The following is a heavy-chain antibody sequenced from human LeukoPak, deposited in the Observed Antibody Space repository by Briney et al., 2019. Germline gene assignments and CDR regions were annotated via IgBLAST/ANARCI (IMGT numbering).Heavy chain of an antibody. J-gene: IGHJ4*02. D-gene: IGHD4-17*01. Sequence: GGSLRLSCATSGFTFSGYAMSWVRQAPGKGLEFVSTITGSGGDTYYAASVKGRFTISRDNSKNTLYLQMNSLRAEDTAVYYCAKVATVTTFLYYFDYWGQGVLVTVSS. V-gene: IGHV3-23*01. CDR1: GFTFSGYA. CDR3: AKVATVTTFLYYFDY. CDR2: ITGSGGDT.